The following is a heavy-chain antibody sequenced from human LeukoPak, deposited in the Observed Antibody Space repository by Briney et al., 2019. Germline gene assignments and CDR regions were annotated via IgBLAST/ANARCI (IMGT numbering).Heavy chain of an antibody. J-gene: IGHJ4*02. V-gene: IGHV3-48*03. CDR3: ARWAVGADY. CDR1: GFTFSNYE. Sequence: GGSLRLSCAASGFTFSNYEVTWVRQAPGKGLEWVSYISTSGTTVYYADSVRGRFTISRDNAKSSLFLQMNSLRAEDTAVYYCARWAVGADYWGQGTVVTVSS. D-gene: IGHD1-26*01. CDR2: ISTSGTTV.